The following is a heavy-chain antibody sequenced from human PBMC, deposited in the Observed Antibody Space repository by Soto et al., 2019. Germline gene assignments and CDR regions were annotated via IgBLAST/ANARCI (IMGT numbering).Heavy chain of an antibody. CDR2: INHSGST. V-gene: IGHV4-34*01. Sequence: SETLSLTCAVYGGSFSGYYWSWIRQPPGKGLEWIGEINHSGSTNYNPSLKSRVTISVDTSKNQFSLKLSSVTAADTAVYYCERGRLFVLRVYAPGDYYYYYYMDVGGKGTRVTFS. D-gene: IGHD2-8*01. CDR1: GGSFSGYY. J-gene: IGHJ6*03. CDR3: ERGRLFVLRVYAPGDYYYYYYMDV.